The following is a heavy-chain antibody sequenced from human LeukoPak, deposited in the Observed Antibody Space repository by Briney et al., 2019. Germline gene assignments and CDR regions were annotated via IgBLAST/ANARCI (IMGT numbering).Heavy chain of an antibody. CDR2: ISYDGSNK. J-gene: IGHJ6*02. CDR3: ARVRLGDMVATSNGMDV. V-gene: IGHV3-30*14. D-gene: IGHD5-12*01. Sequence: GGSLRLSCAASGFTFSSYAMHWVRQAPGKGLEWVAVISYDGSNKYYADSVKGRFTISRDNSKNTLYLQMNSLRAEDTAVYYCARVRLGDMVATSNGMDVWGQGTTVTVSS. CDR1: GFTFSSYA.